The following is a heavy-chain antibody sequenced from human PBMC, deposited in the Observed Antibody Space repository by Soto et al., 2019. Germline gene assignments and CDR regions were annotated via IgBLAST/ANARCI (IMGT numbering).Heavy chain of an antibody. V-gene: IGHV4-59*01. CDR1: GFSISTYY. D-gene: IGHD1-20*01. J-gene: IGHJ4*02. CDR2: IYYNGNS. CDR3: AREQYNWKI. Sequence: SETLSRTCTVSGFSISTYYLSWIRPAPGKGLEWLGYIYYNGNSYYNPSLNSRLTMSVDTSKNQFSLRLSSATAADTAVYYCAREQYNWKIWGQGTLVPVSS.